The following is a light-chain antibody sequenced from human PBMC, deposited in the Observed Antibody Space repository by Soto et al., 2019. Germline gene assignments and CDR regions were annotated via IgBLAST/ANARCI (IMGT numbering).Light chain of an antibody. V-gene: IGKV3-20*01. J-gene: IGKJ3*01. CDR3: QHYGKFPLT. CDR2: GAS. CDR1: PGTDANY. Sequence: EVVVTQSPGTLSLSPGERATLSCRASPGTDANYLAWYQQKPGQAPRLLIHGASSRATGIPDRFSGSGSRTDFTLTISRLEPEDFSMYYCQHYGKFPLTFGPGTRLDIK.